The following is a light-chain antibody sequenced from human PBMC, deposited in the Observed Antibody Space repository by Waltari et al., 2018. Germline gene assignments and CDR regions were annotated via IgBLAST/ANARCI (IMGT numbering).Light chain of an antibody. CDR1: QSLLRSNGYHY. CDR3: MQAQQNPLT. CDR2: LGS. J-gene: IGKJ4*01. V-gene: IGKV2-28*01. Sequence: DIVMTQSPLSLPVTLGEPASISCRYSQSLLRSNGYHYLDWSLQKPGQSPQPLIYLGSNRASGVPDRFSGSGSGTDFTLKISRVEAEDVGVYYCMQAQQNPLTFGGGTKVEIK.